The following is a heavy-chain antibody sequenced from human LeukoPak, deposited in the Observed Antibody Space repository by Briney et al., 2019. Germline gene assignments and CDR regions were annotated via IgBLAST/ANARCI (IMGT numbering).Heavy chain of an antibody. J-gene: IGHJ3*02. CDR3: ARDPRVDRYIGALDAFDI. Sequence: ASVKVSCKASGYTFTSYGISWVRQAPGQGLEWMGWISAYNGNTNYAQKLQGRVTMTTDTSTSTAYMELRSLRSDDTAVYYCARDPRVDRYIGALDAFDIWGQGTMVTVSS. CDR1: GYTFTSYG. CDR2: ISAYNGNT. D-gene: IGHD5-24*01. V-gene: IGHV1-18*01.